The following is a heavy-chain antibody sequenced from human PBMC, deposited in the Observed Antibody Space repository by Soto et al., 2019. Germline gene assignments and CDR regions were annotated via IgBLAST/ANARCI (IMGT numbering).Heavy chain of an antibody. V-gene: IGHV5-10-1*01. D-gene: IGHD3-22*01. Sequence: PEESLKISCKGSGYSFTSYWISWVRQMPGKGLEWMGRIDPSDSYTNYSPSFQGHVTISADKSISTAYLQWSSLKASDTAMYYCARNNHYYDSSGYHQDYWCQGTLVTVSS. CDR1: GYSFTSYW. CDR2: IDPSDSYT. J-gene: IGHJ4*02. CDR3: ARNNHYYDSSGYHQDY.